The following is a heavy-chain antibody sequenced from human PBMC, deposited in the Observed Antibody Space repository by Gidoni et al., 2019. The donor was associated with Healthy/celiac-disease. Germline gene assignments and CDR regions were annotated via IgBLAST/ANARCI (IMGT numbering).Heavy chain of an antibody. CDR2: ISSSSITI. D-gene: IGHD1-7*01. CDR1: GFAFSSYS. CDR3: ARRYYWNSPLDY. J-gene: IGHJ4*02. V-gene: IGHV3-48*02. Sequence: EVQLVESGGGLVQPGGSLRLTCAASGFAFSSYSMNWVRQAPGKGLEGVSYISSSSITIYYADSVKGRFTISRDNAKNSLYLQMNSLRDEDTAVYYCARRYYWNSPLDYWGQGTLVTVSS.